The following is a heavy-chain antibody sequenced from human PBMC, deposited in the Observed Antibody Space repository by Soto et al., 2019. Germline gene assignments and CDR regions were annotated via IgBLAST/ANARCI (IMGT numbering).Heavy chain of an antibody. CDR3: GKAANLQGMDV. CDR2: IWYDGSNK. CDR1: GFTFSSYG. V-gene: IGHV3-33*06. J-gene: IGHJ6*02. D-gene: IGHD1-1*01. Sequence: PGGSLRLSCAASGFTFSSYGMHWVRQAPGKGLEWVAVIWYDGSNKYYADSVKGRFTISRDNSKNTLYLQMNSLRAEDTAVYYCGKAANLQGMDVWGQGTTVTVSS.